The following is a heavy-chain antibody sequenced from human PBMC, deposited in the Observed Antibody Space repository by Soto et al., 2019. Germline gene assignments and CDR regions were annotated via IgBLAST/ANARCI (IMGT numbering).Heavy chain of an antibody. CDR1: GLTFSSYG. J-gene: IGHJ6*02. CDR2: ISYDGSNK. D-gene: IGHD4-17*01. Sequence: GGSLRLSCAASGLTFSSYGMHWVRQAPGKGLEWVAVISYDGSNKYYADSVKGRFTISRDNSKNTLYLQMNSLRAEDTAVYYCAKDRGFYGDYVLYGMDVWGQGTTVTVSS. V-gene: IGHV3-30*18. CDR3: AKDRGFYGDYVLYGMDV.